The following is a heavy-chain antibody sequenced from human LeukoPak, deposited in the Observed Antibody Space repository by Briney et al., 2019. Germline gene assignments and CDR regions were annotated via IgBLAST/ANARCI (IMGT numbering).Heavy chain of an antibody. CDR2: ISTSGGSI. J-gene: IGHJ4*02. Sequence: PGGSLRLSCAASGFTFSSYSMNWVRQAPGKGLEWVSYISTSGGSIYYADSVRGRFTISRDNAKNSLYLQMNSLRTEDTAVYYCARRGMIRGVINPPFDYWGQGALVTVSS. CDR1: GFTFSSYS. CDR3: ARRGMIRGVINPPFDY. D-gene: IGHD3-10*01. V-gene: IGHV3-48*04.